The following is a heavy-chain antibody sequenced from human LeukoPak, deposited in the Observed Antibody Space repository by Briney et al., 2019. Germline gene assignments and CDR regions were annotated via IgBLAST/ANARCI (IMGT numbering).Heavy chain of an antibody. CDR1: GYSFTAYW. CDR2: IFPGDSDT. J-gene: IGHJ5*02. V-gene: IGHV5-51*01. CDR3: ARRYSGYRFDP. Sequence: GESLKISCKGSGYSFTAYWIAWVRQMPGKGLEWMGIIFPGDSDTRYSPSFQGQVTISADKSINTAYLQWSSLKASDTAMYYCARRYSGYRFDPWGQGTLVTVSS. D-gene: IGHD3-22*01.